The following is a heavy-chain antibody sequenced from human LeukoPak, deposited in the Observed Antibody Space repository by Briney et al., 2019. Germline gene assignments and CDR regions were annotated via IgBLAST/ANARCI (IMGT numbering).Heavy chain of an antibody. Sequence: PWGSLRLSCAASGFTFSSYSMNWVRQAPGKGLEWVSSISSSSSYIYYADSVKGRFTISRDNAKNSLYLQMNSLRAKDTAVYYCARDYCSSTSCYLPFDYWGQGTLVTVSS. D-gene: IGHD2-2*01. CDR3: ARDYCSSTSCYLPFDY. V-gene: IGHV3-21*01. J-gene: IGHJ4*02. CDR1: GFTFSSYS. CDR2: ISSSSSYI.